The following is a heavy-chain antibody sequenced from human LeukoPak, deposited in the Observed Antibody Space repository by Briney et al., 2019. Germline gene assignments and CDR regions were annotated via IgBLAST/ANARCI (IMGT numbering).Heavy chain of an antibody. Sequence: GESLKISCEGSEYSFTTYWIGWVRQMPGKGLEWMGIIYPGDSETRYSPSFQGQVTMSADKSISTVYLQWSSLKAPDTAMYYCARQSGYGMDVWGQGTTVTVSS. CDR3: ARQSGYGMDV. D-gene: IGHD1-26*01. J-gene: IGHJ6*02. V-gene: IGHV5-51*01. CDR2: IYPGDSET. CDR1: EYSFTTYW.